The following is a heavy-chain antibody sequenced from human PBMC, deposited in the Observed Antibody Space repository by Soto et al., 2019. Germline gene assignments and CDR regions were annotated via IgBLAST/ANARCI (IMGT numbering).Heavy chain of an antibody. Sequence: ASVKVSCKVSGYTLTELSIHLVRQAPGEGLEWMGGFDLENGETIYAQRFQGRATMTEESSADTPYMELRSLRSDDTAVYYCARPLGGSGDFWFDPWGQGTLVTVSS. D-gene: IGHD3-3*01. CDR3: ARPLGGSGDFWFDP. J-gene: IGHJ5*02. CDR2: FDLENGET. CDR1: GYTLTELS. V-gene: IGHV1-24*01.